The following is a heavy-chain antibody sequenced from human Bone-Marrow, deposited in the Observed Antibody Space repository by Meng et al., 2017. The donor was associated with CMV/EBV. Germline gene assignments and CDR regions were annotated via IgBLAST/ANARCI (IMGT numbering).Heavy chain of an antibody. CDR3: ASAEGYCSSTSCYSGDYYYGMDV. CDR1: GSTFSSYA. V-gene: IGHV1-69*10. J-gene: IGHJ6*01. Sequence: SVKVSCKASGSTFSSYAISWVRQAPGQGLEWMGGIIPILGIANYAQKFQGRVTITADKSTSTAYMELSSLRSEDTAVYYCASAEGYCSSTSCYSGDYYYGMDVWGQGTTVTVSS. CDR2: IIPILGIA. D-gene: IGHD2-2*01.